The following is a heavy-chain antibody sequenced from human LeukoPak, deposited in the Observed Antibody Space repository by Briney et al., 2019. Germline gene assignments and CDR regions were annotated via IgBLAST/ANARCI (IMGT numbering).Heavy chain of an antibody. V-gene: IGHV3-23*01. J-gene: IGHJ4*02. D-gene: IGHD1-26*01. Sequence: GGSQRLSCAASGFTFSNNAMSWVRQAPGKGLEWISATTAGGDYTYYADSVKGRFTISRDNSKNTLYLQMNSLRAEDTAVYYCAKDLGRYRKNYFDYWGRGSLPSVPS. CDR1: GFTFSNNA. CDR2: TTAGGDYT. CDR3: AKDLGRYRKNYFDY.